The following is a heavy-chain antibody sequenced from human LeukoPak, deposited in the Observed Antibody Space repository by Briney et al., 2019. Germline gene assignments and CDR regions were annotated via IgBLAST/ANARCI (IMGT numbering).Heavy chain of an antibody. CDR2: ISSNGGST. J-gene: IGHJ4*02. CDR1: GFTFSSYA. Sequence: GGSLRLSCAASGFTFSSYAMHWVRQAPGKGLENVSAISSNGGSTYYANSVKGRFTISRDNSKNTLYLQMGSLRAEDMAVYYCATKIHSGSYYICWGQGTLVTVSS. CDR3: ATKIHSGSYYIC. V-gene: IGHV3-64*01. D-gene: IGHD1-26*01.